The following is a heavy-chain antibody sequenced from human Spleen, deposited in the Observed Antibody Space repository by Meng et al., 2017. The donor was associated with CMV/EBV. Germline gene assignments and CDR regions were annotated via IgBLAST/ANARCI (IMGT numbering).Heavy chain of an antibody. CDR3: AKDRPPRIPVPGLASYYYGMDV. Sequence: YSMNWVRQAPGKGLEWVAAVSASGASTYYADSVWGRFTISRDNSKNTLYLQMSSLRAEDTALYYCAKDRPPRIPVPGLASYYYGMDVWGQGTTVTVSS. D-gene: IGHD6-19*01. J-gene: IGHJ6*02. CDR1: YS. V-gene: IGHV3-23*01. CDR2: VSASGAST.